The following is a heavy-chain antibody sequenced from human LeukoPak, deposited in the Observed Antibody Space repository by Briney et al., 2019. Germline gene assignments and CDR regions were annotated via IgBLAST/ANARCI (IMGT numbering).Heavy chain of an antibody. J-gene: IGHJ4*02. Sequence: SETLSLTGTVSGGSISSYYWSWIRQPPGKGLEWIGYIYYSGTTNYNPSLKSRVPISVDTSKNQFSLKLSSVTAADTAVYYGARGVYIAAAQYAYWGQGTLVTFSS. D-gene: IGHD6-13*01. CDR2: IYYSGTT. CDR3: ARGVYIAAAQYAY. CDR1: GGSISSYY. V-gene: IGHV4-59*01.